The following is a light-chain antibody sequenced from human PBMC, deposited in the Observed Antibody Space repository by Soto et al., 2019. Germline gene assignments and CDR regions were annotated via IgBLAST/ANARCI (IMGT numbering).Light chain of an antibody. V-gene: IGKV3-20*01. CDR3: QQCGSSLWT. Sequence: EIVLTHSPDSLSLSPGEGATLSCRASQSVRKNSFAWYQQKPGQAPRLLIYGASNRAIGIPDRFSGSGSGTNFTLTISRLEPEDFAIYYCQQCGSSLWTFGQGTKVDIK. CDR2: GAS. J-gene: IGKJ1*01. CDR1: QSVRKNS.